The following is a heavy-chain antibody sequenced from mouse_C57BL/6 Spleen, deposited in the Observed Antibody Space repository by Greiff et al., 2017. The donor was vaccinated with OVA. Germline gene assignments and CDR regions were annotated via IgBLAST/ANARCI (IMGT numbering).Heavy chain of an antibody. CDR2: IDPEDGDT. Sequence: EVKLMESGAELVRPGASVKLSCTASGFNINDYYMHWVKQSPEQGLEWIGSIDPEDGDTEYAPKFQGKVTMTADTSSNTAYLQLSSLTSEDTAVYYGTGDFAWFAYWGQGTLVTVSA. V-gene: IGHV14-1*01. CDR3: TGDFAWFAY. J-gene: IGHJ3*01. CDR1: GFNINDYY.